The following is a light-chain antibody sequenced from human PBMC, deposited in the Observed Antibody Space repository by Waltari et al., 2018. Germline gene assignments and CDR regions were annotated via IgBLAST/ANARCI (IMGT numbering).Light chain of an antibody. CDR2: RAS. V-gene: IGKV3-20*01. J-gene: IGKJ1*01. Sequence: EIVLTQSPGTASLSPGDRVTLSCRASQSVGSSSLAWYQQKPGQAPRLVIYRASRRATGIPDRFSGSGSGTDFSLTISRMEPEDFAVYYCQQHGTLPATFGQGTKVGIK. CDR1: QSVGSSS. CDR3: QQHGTLPAT.